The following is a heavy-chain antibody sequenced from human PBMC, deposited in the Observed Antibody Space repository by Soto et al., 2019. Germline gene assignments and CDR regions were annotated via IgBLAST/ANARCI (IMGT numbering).Heavy chain of an antibody. CDR3: AREQRYCSGGSCSDAFDI. D-gene: IGHD2-15*01. CDR2: IIPIFGTA. CDR1: GGTFSSYA. J-gene: IGHJ3*02. Sequence: SVKVSCKASGGTFSSYAISWVRQAPGQGLEWMGGIIPIFGTANYAQKFQGGVTITADKSTSTAYMELSSLRSEDTAVYYCAREQRYCSGGSCSDAFDIWGQGTMVTVSS. V-gene: IGHV1-69*06.